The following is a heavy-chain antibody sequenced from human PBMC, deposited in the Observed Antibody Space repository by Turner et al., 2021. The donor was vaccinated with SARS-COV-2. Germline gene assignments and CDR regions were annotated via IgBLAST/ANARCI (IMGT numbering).Heavy chain of an antibody. CDR2: IFSSGSN. CDR1: GGSLPSSTYY. J-gene: IGHJ4*02. Sequence: QLQLQESGPGLVKPSENLSLTCTVSGGSLPSSTYYWGWIRQPPGKGLDWIGFIFSSGSNYYNPSLKSRVTISVDTSKNQFSLKLTSVTAADTAVYYCARSYHTYYFDYWGQGTLGTVSS. V-gene: IGHV4-39*01. CDR3: ARSYHTYYFDY. D-gene: IGHD2-2*01.